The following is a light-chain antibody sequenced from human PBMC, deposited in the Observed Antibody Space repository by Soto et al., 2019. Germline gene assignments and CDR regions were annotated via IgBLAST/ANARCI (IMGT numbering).Light chain of an antibody. CDR2: GAS. CDR3: QQYGTSPLT. V-gene: IGKV3-20*01. Sequence: EIVLTQSPGTLSLSPGVRANLSCRDSQSVSSSYLAWYQQKPGQAPRLLIYGASSRATGIPDRFSRSGYGTDFTLTISRLEPEDFAVYYCQQYGTSPLTFGGGTKVEIK. J-gene: IGKJ4*01. CDR1: QSVSSSY.